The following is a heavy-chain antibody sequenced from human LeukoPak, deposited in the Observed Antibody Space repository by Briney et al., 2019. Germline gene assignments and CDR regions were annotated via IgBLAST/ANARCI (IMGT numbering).Heavy chain of an antibody. CDR3: ARGWSDNWNDGSLYDY. CDR1: GGSISSLY. D-gene: IGHD1-20*01. J-gene: IGHJ4*02. V-gene: IGHV4-59*01. CDR2: IFLSGST. Sequence: SENPSPTWTVSGGSISSLYLRWDRPPPGKGMEWDGYIFLSGSTNYNPSLKSRVTISVDTSKNQFSLKLSSVTAADTAVYYCARGWSDNWNDGSLYDYWGQGTLVTVSS.